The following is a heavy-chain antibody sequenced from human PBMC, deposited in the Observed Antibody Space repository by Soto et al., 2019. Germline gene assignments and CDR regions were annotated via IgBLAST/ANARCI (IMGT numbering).Heavy chain of an antibody. D-gene: IGHD2-2*01. CDR3: ARDRPKTVVPAATFYGMDV. Sequence: QVQVVQSGAEVKKPGASVKVSCKASGYTFTSYYMHWVRQAPGQGLEWMGLINPSGGSTSYAQKFQGRVTMTRDTSTSTVYMELSSLRSEDTAVYYCARDRPKTVVPAATFYGMDVWGQGTTVTVSS. J-gene: IGHJ6*02. CDR2: INPSGGST. CDR1: GYTFTSYY. V-gene: IGHV1-46*01.